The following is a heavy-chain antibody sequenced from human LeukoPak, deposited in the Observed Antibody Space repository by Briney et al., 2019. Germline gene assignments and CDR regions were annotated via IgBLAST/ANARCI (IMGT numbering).Heavy chain of an antibody. V-gene: IGHV3-66*01. Sequence: GGSLRLSCAASGFTVSSHYMSWVRQAPGKGLEWVSVIYSGGSTYYADSVKGRFTISRDNSKNTLYLQMNSLRAEDTAVYYCASVYCSSTSCYTYFDYWGQGTLVTVSS. CDR3: ASVYCSSTSCYTYFDY. D-gene: IGHD2-2*02. CDR1: GFTVSSHY. CDR2: IYSGGST. J-gene: IGHJ4*02.